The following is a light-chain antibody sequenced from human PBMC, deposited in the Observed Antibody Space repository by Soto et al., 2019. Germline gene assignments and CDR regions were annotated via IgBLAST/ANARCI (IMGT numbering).Light chain of an antibody. CDR2: DAS. Sequence: IQMTQSPSTLSASLLDRVTITCRSSQSISSWLAWYQQKPGKAPKLLIYDASSLESGVPSRFSGSGSGTEFTLTISSLQPDDFATYYCQQYNSYPTFGQGTKVDIK. CDR3: QQYNSYPT. CDR1: QSISSW. J-gene: IGKJ1*01. V-gene: IGKV1-5*01.